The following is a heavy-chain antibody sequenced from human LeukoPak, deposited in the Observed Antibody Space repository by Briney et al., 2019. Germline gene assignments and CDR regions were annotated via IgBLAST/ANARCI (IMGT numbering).Heavy chain of an antibody. J-gene: IGHJ6*03. V-gene: IGHV3-21*01. CDR2: ITTSSTYI. D-gene: IGHD3-16*01. Sequence: GGSLRLSCAASGFTFSTYSMNWVRQAPGKGLEWVSSITTSSTYIYYADSVKGRFTVSRDNAKSSLYLQVNSLRAEDTAVYYCARSYYYYYMDVWGKGTTVTVS. CDR3: ARSYYYYYMDV. CDR1: GFTFSTYS.